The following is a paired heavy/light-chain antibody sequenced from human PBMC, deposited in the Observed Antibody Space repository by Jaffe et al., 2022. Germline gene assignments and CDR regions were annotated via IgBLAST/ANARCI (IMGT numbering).Light chain of an antibody. V-gene: IGLV2-23*02. CDR3: CSYAGSRV. J-gene: IGLJ1*01. CDR1: SSDVGSYNL. CDR2: EVS. Sequence: QSALTQPASVSGSPGQSITISCTGTSSDVGSYNLVSWYQQHPGKAPKLMIYEVSKRPSGVSNRFSGSKSGNTASLTISGLQAEDEADYYCCSYAGSRVFGTGTKVTVL.
Heavy chain of an antibody. Sequence: QVQLQESGPGLVKPSGTLSLTCAVSGGSISSSNWWSWIRQPPGKGLEWIGEIYHSGSTNYNPSLKSRVTISVDKSKNQFSLKLSSVTAADTAVYYCARTVYYYDSSGYQTTIPFDPWGQGTLVTVSS. CDR1: GGSISSSNW. CDR2: IYHSGST. V-gene: IGHV4-4*02. D-gene: IGHD3-22*01. CDR3: ARTVYYYDSSGYQTTIPFDP. J-gene: IGHJ5*02.